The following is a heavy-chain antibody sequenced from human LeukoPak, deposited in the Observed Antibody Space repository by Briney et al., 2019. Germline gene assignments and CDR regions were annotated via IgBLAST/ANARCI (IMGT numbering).Heavy chain of an antibody. CDR3: ARVGSFLSAFDS. Sequence: ASVKVSCKASGYTFTSYGISWVRQAPGQGLEWMGWISAYSGTTNYAQKLQGRVTLTTDTSTSTAYMELRSLRSDDTAMYYCARVGSFLSAFDSWGQGTMVTVSS. J-gene: IGHJ3*02. CDR1: GYTFTSYG. D-gene: IGHD6-6*01. CDR2: ISAYSGTT. V-gene: IGHV1-18*01.